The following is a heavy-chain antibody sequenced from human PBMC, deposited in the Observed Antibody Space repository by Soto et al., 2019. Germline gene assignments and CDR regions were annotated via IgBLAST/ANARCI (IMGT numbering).Heavy chain of an antibody. CDR2: ISYDGSNK. D-gene: IGHD2-15*01. J-gene: IGHJ4*02. Sequence: QVQLVESGGGVVQPGRSLRLSCAASGFTFSSYAMHWVRRAPGKGLEWVAVISYDGSNKYYADSVKGRFTISRDNSKNTLYLQMNSLRAEDTAVYYCASYIVVVVAATGGFDYWGQGTLVTVSS. CDR3: ASYIVVVVAATGGFDY. V-gene: IGHV3-30*04. CDR1: GFTFSSYA.